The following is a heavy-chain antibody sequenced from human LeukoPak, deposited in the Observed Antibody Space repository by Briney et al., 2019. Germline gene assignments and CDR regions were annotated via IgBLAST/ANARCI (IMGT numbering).Heavy chain of an antibody. J-gene: IGHJ6*02. CDR3: ASRDKGYYYGMDV. Sequence: GGSLRLSCAASGFTFSSYGMHWVRQAPGKGLEWVAVISYDGSNKYYADSVKGRFTISRDNSKNTLYLQMNSLRAEDTAVYYCASRDKGYYYGMDVWGQGTTVTVSS. CDR1: GFTFSSYG. D-gene: IGHD5-24*01. CDR2: ISYDGSNK. V-gene: IGHV3-30*03.